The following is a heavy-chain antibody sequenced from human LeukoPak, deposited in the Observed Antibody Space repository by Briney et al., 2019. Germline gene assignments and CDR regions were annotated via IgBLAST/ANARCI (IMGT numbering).Heavy chain of an antibody. D-gene: IGHD2-15*01. J-gene: IGHJ4*02. CDR1: GYTFKSYD. CDR2: MNPNSGGT. CDR3: ARDRELAATGD. V-gene: IGHV1-2*02. Sequence: ASVKVSCKASGYTFKSYDINWVRQAAGQGPEWMGWMNPNSGGTNYAQKFQGRVTMTRDTSISTAYMELSRLRSDDTAVYYCARDRELAATGDWGQGTLVTVSS.